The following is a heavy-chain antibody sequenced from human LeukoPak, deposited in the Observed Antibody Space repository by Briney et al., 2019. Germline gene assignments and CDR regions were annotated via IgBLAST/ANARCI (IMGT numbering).Heavy chain of an antibody. CDR2: IYYSGST. CDR1: GGSISSYY. Sequence: PSETLSLTCTVSGGSISSYYWSWIRQPPGKGLEWIGYIYYSGSTNYNPSLKSRVTISVDTSKNQFSLKLSSVTAADTVVYYCASRSIAVAGTFDYWGQGTLVTVSS. CDR3: ASRSIAVAGTFDY. V-gene: IGHV4-59*01. D-gene: IGHD6-19*01. J-gene: IGHJ4*02.